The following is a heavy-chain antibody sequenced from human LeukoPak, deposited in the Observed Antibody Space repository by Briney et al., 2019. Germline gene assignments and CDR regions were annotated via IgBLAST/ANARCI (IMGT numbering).Heavy chain of an antibody. CDR2: ISDNDENT. Sequence: GGSLRLSCAASGFTFSSYAMSWVRQAPGKGLEWVSSISDNDENTYNADSVKGRFTMSRDNSRNTLYLQMNNLRAEDTAVYYCAKRGYCSVASCSQTPYYFDYWGQGTLVTVSS. CDR3: AKRGYCSVASCSQTPYYFDY. D-gene: IGHD2-15*01. J-gene: IGHJ4*02. V-gene: IGHV3-23*01. CDR1: GFTFSSYA.